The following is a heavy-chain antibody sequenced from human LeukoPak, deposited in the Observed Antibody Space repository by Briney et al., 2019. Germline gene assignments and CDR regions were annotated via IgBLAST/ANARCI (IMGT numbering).Heavy chain of an antibody. D-gene: IGHD6-13*01. Sequence: GASVKVSCKASGGTFSSYAISWVRQAPGQGLEWMGGIIPIFGTANYAQKFQGRVTITADESTSTAYMELRSLRSDDTAVYYCARDDYGIAAADWGQGTLVTVSS. CDR3: ARDDYGIAAAD. CDR1: GGTFSSYA. J-gene: IGHJ4*02. CDR2: IIPIFGTA. V-gene: IGHV1-69*13.